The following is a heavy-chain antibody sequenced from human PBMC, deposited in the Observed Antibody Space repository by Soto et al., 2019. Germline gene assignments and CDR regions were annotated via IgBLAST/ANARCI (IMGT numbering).Heavy chain of an antibody. Sequence: QVQLQQWGAGLLKPSETLSLTCAVYGGSVSGYYWSWIRQPPGKGLEWIGEINHSGNINYSPSLNSRVTMSVDTSKNQLSLKLNSVTAADTAVYYCARGEVTTGVYWGQGTLVTVSS. V-gene: IGHV4-34*01. J-gene: IGHJ4*02. CDR2: INHSGNI. CDR1: GGSVSGYY. D-gene: IGHD4-17*01. CDR3: ARGEVTTGVY.